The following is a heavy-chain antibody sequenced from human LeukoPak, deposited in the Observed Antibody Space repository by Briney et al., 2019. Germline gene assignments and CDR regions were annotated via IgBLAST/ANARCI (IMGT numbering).Heavy chain of an antibody. J-gene: IGHJ4*02. Sequence: SQTLSLTCTVSGGSISSGGYYWSWIRQPPGKGLEWIGEINHSGSTNYNPSLKSRVTISVDTSKNQFSLKLSSVTAADTAVYYCAREVGHYYYDSSGYQYWGQGTLVTVSS. D-gene: IGHD3-22*01. CDR3: AREVGHYYYDSSGYQY. CDR2: INHSGST. V-gene: IGHV4-30-2*01. CDR1: GGSISSGGYY.